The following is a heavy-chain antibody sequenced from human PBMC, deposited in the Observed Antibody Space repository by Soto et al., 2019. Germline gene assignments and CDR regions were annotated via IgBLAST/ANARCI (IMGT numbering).Heavy chain of an antibody. V-gene: IGHV3-30-3*01. CDR3: ARVISYVPYEGWYDY. D-gene: IGHD2-15*01. CDR1: GFTFSSYA. CDR2: ISYDGSNK. Sequence: QVQLVESGGGVVQPGRSLRLSCAASGFTFSSYAMHWVRQAPGKGLAWVAVISYDGSNKYYADSVKGRFTISRDNSKNTPYLQMNSLRAEDTAVYYCARVISYVPYEGWYDYWRQGTLLTVSS. J-gene: IGHJ4*02.